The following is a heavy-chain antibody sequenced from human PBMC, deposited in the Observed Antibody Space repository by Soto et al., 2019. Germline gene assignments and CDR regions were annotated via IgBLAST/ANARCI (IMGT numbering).Heavy chain of an antibody. Sequence: SLKLSRKASGDTFTRYAISRVPQAARQGLEWMGWISAYNGNTNYAQKPQGRVIMTTDTSTSTAYLDLSSLRSDDTAVYYCARPGTVIPPPDYYGMDVWGQGTTVSVSS. D-gene: IGHD4-4*01. CDR3: ARPGTVIPPPDYYGMDV. CDR2: ISAYNGNT. J-gene: IGHJ6*02. V-gene: IGHV1-18*01. CDR1: GDTFTRYA.